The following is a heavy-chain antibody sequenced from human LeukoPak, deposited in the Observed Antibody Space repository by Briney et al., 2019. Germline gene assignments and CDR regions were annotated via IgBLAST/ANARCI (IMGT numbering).Heavy chain of an antibody. Sequence: GGSLRLSCAASGFTFISYALSWVRQAPGKGLEWVSAISGSGVYTHYADSVKGRFTISRDNSKNTLYLQMNSLRAEDTAVYYCAKDHGSGSGIYSYGPFYYWGQGTLFTVSS. D-gene: IGHD3-10*01. V-gene: IGHV3-23*01. CDR3: AKDHGSGSGIYSYGPFYY. CDR1: GFTFISYA. J-gene: IGHJ4*02. CDR2: ISGSGVYT.